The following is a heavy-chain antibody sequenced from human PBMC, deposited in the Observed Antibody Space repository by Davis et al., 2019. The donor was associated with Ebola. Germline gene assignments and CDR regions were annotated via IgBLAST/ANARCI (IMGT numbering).Heavy chain of an antibody. CDR2: ISSSSSTI. J-gene: IGHJ4*02. D-gene: IGHD6-6*01. CDR1: GFTFSSYS. Sequence: PGGSLRLSCAASGFTFSSYSMNWVRQAPGKGLEWVSYISSSSSTIYYADSVKGRFTISRDNSKNTLYLQMNSLRAEDTAVYYCARDGGIAARRYYFDYWGQGTLVTVSS. V-gene: IGHV3-48*01. CDR3: ARDGGIAARRYYFDY.